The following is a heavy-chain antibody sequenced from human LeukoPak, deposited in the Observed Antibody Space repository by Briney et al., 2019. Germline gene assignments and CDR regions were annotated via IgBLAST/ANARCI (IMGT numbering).Heavy chain of an antibody. D-gene: IGHD3-22*01. J-gene: IGHJ4*02. V-gene: IGHV1-24*01. CDR1: GYTLTELS. CDR2: FDPEDGET. CDR3: ATRSSGYYPYYFDY. Sequence: ASVKVSCKVSGYTLTELSTHWVRQAPGKGLEWMGGFDPEDGETIYAQKFQGRVTMTEDTSTDTAYMELSSLRSEDTAVYYCATRSSGYYPYYFDYWGQGTLVTVSS.